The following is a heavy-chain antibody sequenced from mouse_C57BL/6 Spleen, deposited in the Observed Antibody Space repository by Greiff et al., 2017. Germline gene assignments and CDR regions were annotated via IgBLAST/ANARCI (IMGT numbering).Heavy chain of an antibody. CDR1: GFTFSDYG. CDR2: ISSGSSTI. D-gene: IGHD2-13*01. J-gene: IGHJ2*01. Sequence: EVQLVESGGGLVKPGGSLKLSCAASGFTFSDYGMHWVRQAPEKGLEWVAYISSGSSTIYYADTVKGRFTISRDNAKNTLFLQMTSLRSEDTAMYYCAREEDLGETFDYWGQGTTLTVSS. CDR3: AREEDLGETFDY. V-gene: IGHV5-17*01.